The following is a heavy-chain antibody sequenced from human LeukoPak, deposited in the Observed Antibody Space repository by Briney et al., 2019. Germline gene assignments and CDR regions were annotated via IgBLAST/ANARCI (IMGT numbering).Heavy chain of an antibody. D-gene: IGHD3-10*01. CDR2: ITHSGST. CDR1: GGSFSGYY. V-gene: IGHV4-34*01. J-gene: IGHJ4*02. Sequence: SETLSLTCAVYGGSFSGYYWSWIRQPPGQGLEWIGEITHSGSTTYNPSLKSRVTISVDTSKNQFSLKLSSVTAADTAVYHCARRGSKKSGSGSYRYWGQGTLVTVSS. CDR3: ARRGSKKSGSGSYRY.